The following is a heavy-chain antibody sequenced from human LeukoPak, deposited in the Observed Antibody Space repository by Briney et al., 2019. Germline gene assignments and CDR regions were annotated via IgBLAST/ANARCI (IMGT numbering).Heavy chain of an antibody. V-gene: IGHV4-30-4*01. D-gene: IGHD4-17*01. CDR1: GGSISSGDYY. Sequence: SQTLSLTCTVSGGSISSGDYYWSWIRQPPGKGLEWIGYIYYSGSTYYNPSLKSRVTISVDTPKNQFSLKLSSVTAADTAVYYCARATDDYGDYAYWGQGTLVTVSS. CDR3: ARATDDYGDYAY. CDR2: IYYSGST. J-gene: IGHJ4*02.